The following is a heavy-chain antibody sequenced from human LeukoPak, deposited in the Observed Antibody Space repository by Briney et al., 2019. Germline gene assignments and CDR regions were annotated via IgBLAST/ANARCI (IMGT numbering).Heavy chain of an antibody. CDR3: ARDPPLRVGATTGSGY. CDR2: INPNSGGT. V-gene: IGHV1-2*02. D-gene: IGHD1-26*01. CDR1: GYTFTGYY. J-gene: IGHJ4*02. Sequence: GASVKVSCKASGYTFTGYYMHWVRQAPGQGLEWMGWINPNSGGTNYAQKFQGRVTMTRDTSISTAYMELSRLRSDDTAVYYCARDPPLRVGATTGSGYWGQGTLVTVSS.